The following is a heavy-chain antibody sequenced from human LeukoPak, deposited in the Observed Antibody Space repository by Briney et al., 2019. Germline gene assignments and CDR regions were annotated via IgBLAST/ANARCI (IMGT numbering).Heavy chain of an antibody. CDR1: GFTFSRHG. V-gene: IGHV3-30*03. Sequence: GGSLRLSCAPSGFTFSRHGMHWVRQAPGKGLEWVAIISNDGSRKYYAHSVEGLFTISRDNSKNTLYLQMDSLRAEDTAVYYCARDRAWNYFDYWGQGTLVTVSS. CDR3: ARDRAWNYFDY. J-gene: IGHJ4*02. CDR2: ISNDGSRK. D-gene: IGHD3-3*01.